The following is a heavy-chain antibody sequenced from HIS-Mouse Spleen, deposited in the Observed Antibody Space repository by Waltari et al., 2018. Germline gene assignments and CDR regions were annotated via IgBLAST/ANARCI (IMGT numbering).Heavy chain of an antibody. D-gene: IGHD1-7*01. CDR1: GYTFTGSA. J-gene: IGHJ3*02. CDR3: ARVSHNWNYETAFDI. V-gene: IGHV1-2*02. CDR2: INPNRGGT. Sequence: QVQLVQSGAEVKKPGASVTVSCKASGYTFTGSAMHWVRQAPGQGLEWMGWINPNRGGTNYAQKFQGRVTMTRDTSISTAYMELSRLRSDDTAVYYCARVSHNWNYETAFDIWGQGTMVTVSS.